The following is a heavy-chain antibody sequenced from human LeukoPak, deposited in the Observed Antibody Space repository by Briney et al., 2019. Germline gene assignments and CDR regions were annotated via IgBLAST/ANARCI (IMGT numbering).Heavy chain of an antibody. CDR3: ARDQGPGDFDY. CDR1: GDSISSSDYY. J-gene: IGHJ4*02. V-gene: IGHV4-39*07. CDR2: IYHSGST. Sequence: PSETLSLTCSVSGDSISSSDYYWGWIRQPPGKGLEWIGSIYHSGSTYCNPSLKSRVIISVDTSKNQFSLKLSSVTAADAAVYYCARDQGPGDFDYWGQGTLVTVSS. D-gene: IGHD1-1*01.